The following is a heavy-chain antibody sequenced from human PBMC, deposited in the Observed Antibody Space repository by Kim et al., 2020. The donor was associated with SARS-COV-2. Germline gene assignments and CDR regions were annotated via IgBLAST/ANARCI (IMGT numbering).Heavy chain of an antibody. CDR3: ARSAPSTYCGGDCYSNWYFDL. CDR2: IYYSGST. Sequence: SETLSLTCTVSGGSISSSSYYWGWIRQPPGKGLEWIGSIYYSGSTYYNPSLKSRVTISVDTSKNQFSLKLSSVTAADTAVYYCARSAPSTYCGGDCYSNWYFDLWGRGTLVTVSS. J-gene: IGHJ2*01. D-gene: IGHD2-21*02. V-gene: IGHV4-39*07. CDR1: GGSISSSSYY.